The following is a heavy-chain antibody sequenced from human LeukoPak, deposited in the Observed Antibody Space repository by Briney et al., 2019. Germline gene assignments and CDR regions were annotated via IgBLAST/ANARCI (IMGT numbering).Heavy chain of an antibody. CDR3: ARGRITMVRGPLGS. Sequence: SRTLSVTCTVSGGSISSGGYYWSWIRQHPGEGPEWSGYIYYSGRNYYNPSLRSRVTISVDTSNNQFALTLSSLTAADTAVYYSARGRITMVRGPLGSWGQGTLVTVSS. D-gene: IGHD3-10*01. CDR2: IYYSGRN. J-gene: IGHJ5*01. V-gene: IGHV4-31*03. CDR1: GGSISSGGYY.